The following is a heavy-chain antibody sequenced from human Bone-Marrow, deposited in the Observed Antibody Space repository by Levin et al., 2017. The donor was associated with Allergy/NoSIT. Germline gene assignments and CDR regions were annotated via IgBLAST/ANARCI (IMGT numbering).Heavy chain of an antibody. V-gene: IGHV3-15*01. CDR2: IKRKSDGQTT. CDR1: GFTFSNAW. J-gene: IGHJ4*02. Sequence: GGSLRLSCVASGFTFSNAWMNWARQAPGKGLEWLGRIKRKSDGQTTDYAAPVKGRFTISRDDSKNTLYLQMSSLKPEDTAVYYCSIGHYGGWGQGTLVTVSS. D-gene: IGHD4-17*01. CDR3: SIGHYGG.